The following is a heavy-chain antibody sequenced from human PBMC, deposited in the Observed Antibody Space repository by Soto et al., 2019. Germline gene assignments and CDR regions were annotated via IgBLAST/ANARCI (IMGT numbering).Heavy chain of an antibody. CDR2: ISGSGGST. J-gene: IGHJ6*03. D-gene: IGHD2-2*02. Sequence: GGSLRLSCAASGFTFSSYAMSWVRQAPGKGLEWVSAISGSGGSTYYADSVKGRFTISRDNSKNTLYLQMNSLRAEDTAVYYCAKSIGFVVVPAAIYAGGRYYYYMDVWGKGTTVTVSS. CDR1: GFTFSSYA. CDR3: AKSIGFVVVPAAIYAGGRYYYYMDV. V-gene: IGHV3-23*01.